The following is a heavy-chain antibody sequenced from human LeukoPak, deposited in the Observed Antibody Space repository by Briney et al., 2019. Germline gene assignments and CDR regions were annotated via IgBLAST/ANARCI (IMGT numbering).Heavy chain of an antibody. CDR1: AFIFSGHW. Sequence: PGGSLRLSCEGSAFIFSGHWMNWARQAPGKGLEWVASINHNGNVNYYVDSVKGRFTISRDNAKNSLYLQMSILRAEDTAVYFCARGGGLDVWGQGATVTVSS. V-gene: IGHV3-7*03. D-gene: IGHD3-16*01. CDR2: INHNGNVN. J-gene: IGHJ6*02. CDR3: ARGGGLDV.